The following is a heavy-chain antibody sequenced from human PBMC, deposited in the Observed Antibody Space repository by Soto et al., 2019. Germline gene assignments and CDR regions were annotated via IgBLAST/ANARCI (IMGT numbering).Heavy chain of an antibody. V-gene: IGHV3-23*01. Sequence: PGGSLRLSCTVSGVTFSNYAMNWVRQAPGKGLEWVSSLSGSGGTTYYADSVKGRFIISRDNSKNTLHLLMNSLRAEDTALYYCAKQRADYGSGADTFYFDSWGQGALVTVSS. CDR2: LSGSGGTT. J-gene: IGHJ4*02. CDR3: AKQRADYGSGADTFYFDS. D-gene: IGHD3-10*01. CDR1: GVTFSNYA.